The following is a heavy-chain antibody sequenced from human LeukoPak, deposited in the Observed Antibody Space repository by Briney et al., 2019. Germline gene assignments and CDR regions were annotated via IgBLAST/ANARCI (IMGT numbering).Heavy chain of an antibody. CDR3: VREREGSNSEH. CDR1: GFTVSNNR. CDR2: IYSDGNT. Sequence: NPGGSLRLSCAASGFTVSNNRLSWVRQAPGMELEWVSTIYSDGNTYYPDSVKGRFTISRDGSKNTLYLQLSSLRTEDTAIYYCVREREGSNSEHWGQGTLVTVSS. V-gene: IGHV3-53*01. J-gene: IGHJ1*01. D-gene: IGHD1-26*01.